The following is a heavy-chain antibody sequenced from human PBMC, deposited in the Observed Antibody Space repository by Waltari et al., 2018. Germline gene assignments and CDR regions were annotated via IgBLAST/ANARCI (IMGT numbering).Heavy chain of an antibody. J-gene: IGHJ4*02. Sequence: QLQLQESGPGLVKPSETLSLTCTVSGGSIRSSSSYWGWIRQPPGKGLEWIGRIYYSGRPYYNPSHKSRVTISVDTSKNQFSLKLSSVTAADTAVYYCAGEWELGFDYWGQGTLVTVSS. CDR2: IYYSGRP. D-gene: IGHD1-26*01. V-gene: IGHV4-39*02. CDR3: AGEWELGFDY. CDR1: GGSIRSSSSY.